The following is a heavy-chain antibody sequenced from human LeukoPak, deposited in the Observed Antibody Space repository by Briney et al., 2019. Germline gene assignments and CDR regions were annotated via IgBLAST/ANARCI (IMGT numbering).Heavy chain of an antibody. Sequence: PGGSLRLSCAASGFTFSSYSMNWVRQAPGKGLEWVSSISSSSYIYYSDSVKGRLTISRDDAKNSLYLQMNSLRAEDAAVYYCARTCGGDCQKQYYFDYWGQGTLVTVSS. D-gene: IGHD2-21*02. J-gene: IGHJ4*02. CDR3: ARTCGGDCQKQYYFDY. CDR2: ISSSSYI. V-gene: IGHV3-21*01. CDR1: GFTFSSYS.